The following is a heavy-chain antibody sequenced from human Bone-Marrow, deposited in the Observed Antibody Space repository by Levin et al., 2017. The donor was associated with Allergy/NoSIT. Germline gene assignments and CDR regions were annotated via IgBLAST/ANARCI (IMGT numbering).Heavy chain of an antibody. V-gene: IGHV3-23*01. CDR3: AKTSSRHYDFWSGFGYYYGMDV. CDR2: ISGSGGST. CDR1: GFTFSSYA. Sequence: PGGSLRLSCAASGFTFSSYAMSWVRQAPGKGLEWVSAISGSGGSTYYADSVKGRFTISRDNSKNTLYLQMNSLRAEDTAVYYCAKTSSRHYDFWSGFGYYYGMDVWGQGTTVTVSS. J-gene: IGHJ6*02. D-gene: IGHD3-3*01.